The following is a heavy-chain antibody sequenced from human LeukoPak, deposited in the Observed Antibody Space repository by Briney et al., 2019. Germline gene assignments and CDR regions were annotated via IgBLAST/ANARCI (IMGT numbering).Heavy chain of an antibody. CDR1: GFTCSSYW. D-gene: IGHD6-19*01. CDR2: VNNVGSSK. J-gene: IGHJ4*02. Sequence: GGPLSLSCAASGFTCSSYWMLGLRPAPGKGPVWGARVNNVGSSKNYAESMKGRFTISRDNAKSTLYLQMNSLRAEDTAVYYCARGQWLVQLWYFDYWGQGTLVTVSS. CDR3: ARGQWLVQLWYFDY. V-gene: IGHV3-74*01.